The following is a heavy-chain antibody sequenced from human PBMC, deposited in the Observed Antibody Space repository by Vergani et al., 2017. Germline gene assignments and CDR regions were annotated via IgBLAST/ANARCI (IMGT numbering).Heavy chain of an antibody. CDR2: ISGSGGST. J-gene: IGHJ6*03. V-gene: IGHV3-23*01. CDR1: GFTFSSYA. D-gene: IGHD3-3*01. CDR3: ASENYDFWSGYYYYYYYMDV. Sequence: EVQLLESGGNLVQPGGSLRLSCAASGFTFSSYAMSWVRQAPGKGLEWVSAISGSGGSTYYADSVKGRFTISRDNSKNTLYLQMNSLRAEDTAVYYCASENYDFWSGYYYYYYYMDVWGKGTTVTVSS.